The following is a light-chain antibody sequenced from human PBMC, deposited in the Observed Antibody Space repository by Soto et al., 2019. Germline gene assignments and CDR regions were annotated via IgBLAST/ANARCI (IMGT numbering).Light chain of an antibody. J-gene: IGLJ3*02. CDR3: CSYAGSSTFRV. CDR1: SSDVVSYNL. CDR2: EGS. Sequence: QSVLTQPASVSGSPGQSITISCTGTSSDVVSYNLVSWYQQHPGKAPKLMIYEGSKRPSGVSNRFSGSKSGNTASLTISGLQAEDEADYYCCSYAGSSTFRVFGGGTKLTVL. V-gene: IGLV2-23*03.